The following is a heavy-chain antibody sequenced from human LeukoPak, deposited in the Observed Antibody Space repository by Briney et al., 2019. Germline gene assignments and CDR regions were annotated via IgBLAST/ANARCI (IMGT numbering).Heavy chain of an antibody. Sequence: SDTLSLTCTVSGGSISSRSYYWGWIRQPPGKGLEGIGRIYYIGSAYYNPSLKSRVTISVDTSKNQFSLKLSSVTAADTAVYYCARAFSRYSYGYFTGRPSSNYYYYMDVWGKGTTVTVSS. CDR1: GGSISSRSYY. V-gene: IGHV4-39*07. D-gene: IGHD5-18*01. CDR2: IYYIGSA. J-gene: IGHJ6*03. CDR3: ARAFSRYSYGYFTGRPSSNYYYYMDV.